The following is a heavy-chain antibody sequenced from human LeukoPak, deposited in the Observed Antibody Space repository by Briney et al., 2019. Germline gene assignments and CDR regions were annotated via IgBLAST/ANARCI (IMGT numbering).Heavy chain of an antibody. J-gene: IGHJ3*02. Sequence: ASVKDSCKASGYTFTSYGISWVRQAPGQGLEWMGWISAYNGNTNYAQKLQGRVTMTTDTSTSTAYMELRSLRSDDTAVYYCARGWVRYFDRLFSADAFDIWGQGTRVTVSS. CDR3: ARGWVRYFDRLFSADAFDI. CDR1: GYTFTSYG. D-gene: IGHD3-9*01. V-gene: IGHV1-18*01. CDR2: ISAYNGNT.